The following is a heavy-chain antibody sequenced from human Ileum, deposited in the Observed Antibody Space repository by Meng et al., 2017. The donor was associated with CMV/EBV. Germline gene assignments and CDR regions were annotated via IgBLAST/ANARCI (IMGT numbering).Heavy chain of an antibody. D-gene: IGHD3-3*01. CDR3: AKDAGGGVGAADH. Sequence: GESLKISCEASGFTLSDFYMTWIRQAPGGGLEFISYITSSATGIYYADSVKGRFTMSRDNDKNSLFLQMNSLTADDTAIYYCAKDAGGGVGAADHWGQGVLVTVSS. J-gene: IGHJ4*02. V-gene: IGHV3-11*01. CDR1: GFTLSDFY. CDR2: ITSSATGI.